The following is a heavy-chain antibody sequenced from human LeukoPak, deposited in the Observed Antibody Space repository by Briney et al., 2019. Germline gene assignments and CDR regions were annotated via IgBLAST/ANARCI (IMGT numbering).Heavy chain of an antibody. CDR3: ASGSRFDY. Sequence: GGSLRLSCAASGFSVSSNYMSWVRHAPGKGLEWVSVIYSGGSIYYTDSAKGRFTISRHNSKNTLYLQMNSLRTEDTAVYYCASGSRFDYWGQGTLVTVSS. CDR2: IYSGGSI. CDR1: GFSVSSNY. J-gene: IGHJ4*02. D-gene: IGHD5/OR15-5a*01. V-gene: IGHV3-53*04.